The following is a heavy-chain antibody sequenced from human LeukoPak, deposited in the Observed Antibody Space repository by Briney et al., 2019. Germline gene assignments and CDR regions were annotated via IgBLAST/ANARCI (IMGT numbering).Heavy chain of an antibody. CDR2: INQDGSAK. J-gene: IGHJ4*02. V-gene: IGHV3-7*01. CDR1: GFMFTSYW. D-gene: IGHD2-15*01. CDR3: ARAFLGYCSGGSCPLY. Sequence: GGSLRLSCAASGFMFTSYWMSWVRQAPGKGLEWVANINQDGSAKYYVDSVKGRFTISRDNAKNTLYLQMNSLRAEDTAVYYCARAFLGYCSGGSCPLYWGQGTLVTVSS.